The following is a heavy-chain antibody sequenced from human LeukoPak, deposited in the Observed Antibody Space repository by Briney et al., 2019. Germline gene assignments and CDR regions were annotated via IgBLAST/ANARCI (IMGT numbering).Heavy chain of an antibody. V-gene: IGHV3-7*01. CDR3: ARDDEFVTSGRHYDRLDC. D-gene: IGHD5-12*01. Sequence: GGSLRLSCASSAFIIVSYYMSRAGETGGRVPVGVPNINQDGSVTHYVDSVRGRFTISRDNDRNSLYLQMNSLRAEDTAVYYCARDDEFVTSGRHYDRLDCWGQGTLVIASS. CDR1: AFIIVSYY. J-gene: IGHJ4*02. CDR2: INQDGSVT.